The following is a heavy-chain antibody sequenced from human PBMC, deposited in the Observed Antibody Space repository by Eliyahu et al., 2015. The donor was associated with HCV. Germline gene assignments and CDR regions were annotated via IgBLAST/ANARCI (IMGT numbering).Heavy chain of an antibody. CDR2: ISGXXGST. J-gene: IGHJ4*02. Sequence: EVQLLESGGGLVQPGGSLRLSCAASGFTFSSYAMSWVRQAPGKGLEWVSAISGXXGSTYYXDSVKXRFTISRDNSKNTLYLQMNSLRAEDTAVYYCVSYGDYIFDYWGQGTLXTVSS. V-gene: IGHV3-23*01. CDR1: GFTFSSYA. D-gene: IGHD4-17*01. CDR3: VSYGDYIFDY.